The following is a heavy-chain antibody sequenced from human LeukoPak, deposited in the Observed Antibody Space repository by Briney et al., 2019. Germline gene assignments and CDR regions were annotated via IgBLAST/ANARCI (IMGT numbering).Heavy chain of an antibody. V-gene: IGHV3-74*01. CDR3: IVVVGQPDSDGFDV. Sequence: QTGGSLRLSCAASGFTFGNSWVHWVRQAPGKGLVWVSLINADGSTTSYADSVKGRFTISRDNARNTLSLEMNTLTIEDTAVYYCIVVVGQPDSDGFDVCGQGTMITVSS. CDR1: GFTFGNSW. J-gene: IGHJ3*01. CDR2: INADGSTT. D-gene: IGHD2-2*01.